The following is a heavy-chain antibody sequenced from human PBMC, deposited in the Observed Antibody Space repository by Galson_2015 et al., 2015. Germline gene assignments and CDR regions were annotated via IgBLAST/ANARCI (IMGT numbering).Heavy chain of an antibody. CDR1: GDSVSSNSAA. CDR3: ARDRQLGYCSSTSCVPSGMDV. V-gene: IGHV6-1*01. J-gene: IGHJ6*02. Sequence: CAISGDSVSSNSAAWNWIRQSPSRGLEWLGRSYYRSKGYNDYGVSVKSRITINPDTSKNQFSLQLNSVTPEDTAVYYCARDRQLGYCSSTSCVPSGMDVWGQGTTVTVSS. D-gene: IGHD2-2*01. CDR2: SYYRSKGYN.